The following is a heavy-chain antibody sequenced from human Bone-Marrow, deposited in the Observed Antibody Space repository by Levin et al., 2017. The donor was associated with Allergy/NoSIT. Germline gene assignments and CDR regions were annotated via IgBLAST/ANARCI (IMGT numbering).Heavy chain of an antibody. CDR1: GFTFSSYG. V-gene: IGHV3-30*18. Sequence: GESLKISCAASGFTFSSYGMHWVRQAPGKGLEWVAVTSFDGSNNYYADSVKGRFTISRDNSKNTLYLQMNSLRAEDTAVFYCAKDLSPQLWTTFYYYGMDVWGQGTTVTVSS. CDR3: AKDLSPQLWTTFYYYGMDV. D-gene: IGHD5-18*01. J-gene: IGHJ6*02. CDR2: TSFDGSNN.